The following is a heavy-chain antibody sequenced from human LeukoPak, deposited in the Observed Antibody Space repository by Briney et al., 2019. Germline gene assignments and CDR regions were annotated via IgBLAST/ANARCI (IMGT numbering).Heavy chain of an antibody. CDR2: ISAYNGNT. V-gene: IGHV1-18*01. Sequence: ASVNVSCKASGYTFTTYGISWVRQAPGQGLEWLGWISAYNGNTHYAQKLQGRVTMTSDTSTSTAYMELRSLRSDDTAVYYCARAKLGYCTNGVCYSTWFDPWGQGTLVTVSS. J-gene: IGHJ5*02. CDR3: ARAKLGYCTNGVCYSTWFDP. CDR1: GYTFTTYG. D-gene: IGHD2-8*01.